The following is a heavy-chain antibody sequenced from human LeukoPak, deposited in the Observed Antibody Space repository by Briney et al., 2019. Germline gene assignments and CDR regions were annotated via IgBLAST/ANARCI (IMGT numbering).Heavy chain of an antibody. CDR1: GGSIGSGYY. D-gene: IGHD6-19*01. Sequence: PSETLSLTCTVSGGSIGSGYYWAWIRQPPGKGLEWIGSIHYGGTTHYNPSLQSRVTISADTSKNQFSLKLSSVTAADTAVYYCARAPSSGDYFDYWGQGTLVTVSS. J-gene: IGHJ4*02. CDR3: ARAPSSGDYFDY. CDR2: IHYGGTT. V-gene: IGHV4-39*01.